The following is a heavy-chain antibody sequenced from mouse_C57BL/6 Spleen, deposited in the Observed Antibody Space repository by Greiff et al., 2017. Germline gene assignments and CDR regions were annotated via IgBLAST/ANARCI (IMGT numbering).Heavy chain of an antibody. CDR2: IYPYNDGT. Sequence: VQLQQSGPELVKPGASVKMSCKASGYTFTSYVMHWVKQKPGQGLEWIGYIYPYNDGTKYNEKFKGKATLTSDKSSSTAYMELSSLTSEDSAVYYCARSTGSSLDAMDYWGQGTTVTVSS. V-gene: IGHV1-14*01. CDR3: ARSTGSSLDAMDY. J-gene: IGHJ4*01. CDR1: GYTFTSYV. D-gene: IGHD1-1*01.